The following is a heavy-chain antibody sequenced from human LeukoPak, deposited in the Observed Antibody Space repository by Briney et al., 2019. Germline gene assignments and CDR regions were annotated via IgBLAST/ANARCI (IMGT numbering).Heavy chain of an antibody. Sequence: RSGGSLRLSCAVSGFPFSFYEMNWVRKAPGKGLEWVSNIGSSGTTIYYADSVKGRFSISRDNAKSSLYLQMNSLRVEDTAVYYCALLAVASDFDYWGQGALVTVSS. V-gene: IGHV3-48*03. CDR2: IGSSGTTI. J-gene: IGHJ4*02. CDR3: ALLAVASDFDY. CDR1: GFPFSFYE. D-gene: IGHD6-19*01.